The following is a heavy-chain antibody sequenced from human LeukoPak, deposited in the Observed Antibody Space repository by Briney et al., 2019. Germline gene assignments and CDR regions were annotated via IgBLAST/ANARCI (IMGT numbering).Heavy chain of an antibody. CDR2: IYYSGST. D-gene: IGHD3-10*01. V-gene: IGHV4-4*02. CDR1: GASISSNNW. CDR3: ARVYGFLDY. J-gene: IGHJ4*02. Sequence: SGTLSLTCAVSGASISSNNWWSWVRQPPGKGLEWIGYIYYSGSTYYNPSLKSRVTISVDTSKNQFSLKLSSVTAADTAVYYCARVYGFLDYWGQGTLVTVSS.